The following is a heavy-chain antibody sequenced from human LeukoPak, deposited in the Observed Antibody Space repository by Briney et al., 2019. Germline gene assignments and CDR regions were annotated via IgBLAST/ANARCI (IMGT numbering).Heavy chain of an antibody. J-gene: IGHJ4*02. CDR2: IYSGGST. Sequence: GGSLRLSCAASGFTVSSNYMSWVRQAPGKGLEWVSVIYSGGSTYYADSVKGRFTISRDNSKNTLYLQMNSLRAEDTAVYYCVGYSSSWYYFDYWGQGTLVTVSS. V-gene: IGHV3-66*01. D-gene: IGHD6-13*01. CDR3: VGYSSSWYYFDY. CDR1: GFTVSSNY.